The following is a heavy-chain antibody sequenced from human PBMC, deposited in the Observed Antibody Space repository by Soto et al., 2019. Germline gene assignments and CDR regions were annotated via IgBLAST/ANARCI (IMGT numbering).Heavy chain of an antibody. J-gene: IGHJ6*02. CDR3: ARVLFTSVGATDYGMDV. Sequence: GGSLRLSCAASGFTFSDYYMSWIRQAPGKGLEWVSYISSSSSYTNYADSVKGRFTISRDNAKNSLYLQMNSLRAEDTAVYYCARVLFTSVGATDYGMDVWGQGTTVTVSS. CDR2: ISSSSSYT. V-gene: IGHV3-11*06. D-gene: IGHD1-26*01. CDR1: GFTFSDYY.